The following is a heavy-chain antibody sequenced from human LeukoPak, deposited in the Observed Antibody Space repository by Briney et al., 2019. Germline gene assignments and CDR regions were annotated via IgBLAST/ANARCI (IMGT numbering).Heavy chain of an antibody. J-gene: IGHJ4*02. CDR2: FDPEDGEI. D-gene: IGHD2-15*01. Sequence: ASVKVSCKVSGYTLTDLSIHWVRQAPGKGLERMGGFDPEDGEIIYARKFQGRVTMTEDTSTDTAYMELSSLRSEDTAVYYCTTVDCSGGSCSVGYFDYWGQGTLVTVSS. CDR1: GYTLTDLS. CDR3: TTVDCSGGSCSVGYFDY. V-gene: IGHV1-24*01.